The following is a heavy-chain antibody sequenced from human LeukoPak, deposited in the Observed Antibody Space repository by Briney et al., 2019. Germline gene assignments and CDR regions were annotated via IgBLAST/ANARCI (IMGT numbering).Heavy chain of an antibody. V-gene: IGHV4-4*08. Sequence: SETLSLTCNVSGGSINSDYWSWIRQPPGKGLEWIGYIYASGKTNSNPSLRGRVTISIDTSKNQFSLKLHSVTAADTAIYYCARSLTIFGVVPFDYWGQGTLVAVSS. CDR2: IYASGKT. J-gene: IGHJ4*02. CDR3: ARSLTIFGVVPFDY. D-gene: IGHD3-3*01. CDR1: GGSINSDY.